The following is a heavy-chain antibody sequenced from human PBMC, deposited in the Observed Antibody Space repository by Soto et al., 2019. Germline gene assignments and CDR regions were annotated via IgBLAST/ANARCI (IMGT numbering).Heavy chain of an antibody. J-gene: IGHJ4*02. CDR2: IIPILGIA. CDR1: GGTFSSYA. CDR3: ARDFGASSGFDY. Sequence: ASVKVSCKASGGTFSSYAISWVRQAPGQGLEWMGRIIPILGIANYAQKFQGRVTITADKSTSTAYMELSSLRSEDTAMYYCARDFGASSGFDYWGQGTLVTVSS. V-gene: IGHV1-69*04. D-gene: IGHD3-22*01.